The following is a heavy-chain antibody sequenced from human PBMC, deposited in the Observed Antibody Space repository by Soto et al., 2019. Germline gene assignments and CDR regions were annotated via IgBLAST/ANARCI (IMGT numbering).Heavy chain of an antibody. CDR3: ARDLLFRGFYGIDV. J-gene: IGHJ6*02. CDR1: GGSISSGVYY. D-gene: IGHD3-10*01. CDR2: IDYRGST. V-gene: IGHV4-31*01. Sequence: QVQLQESGPGLVKPAQTLSLTCTVSGGSISSGVYYCSWIRQHPGQGLEWIGYIDYRGSTYYNLSLKSQVTISVDTSKNQFCLNLSSVSDADTVVYYCARDLLFRGFYGIDVWGQGTTVTGSS.